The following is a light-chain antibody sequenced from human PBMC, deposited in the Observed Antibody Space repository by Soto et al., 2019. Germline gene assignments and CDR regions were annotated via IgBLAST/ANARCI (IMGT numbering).Light chain of an antibody. CDR2: AAS. CDR1: QSIGSY. J-gene: IGKJ4*01. V-gene: IGKV1-39*01. Sequence: DIQMTQSPSSLSASVGDRVTITCRASQSIGSYLNWYQQAPGRAPKFLISAASSLQSGAPSRFSGSGSGTDFSLTISSLQPEDFATYFCQQSYYTPRTFGGGTKVDIK. CDR3: QQSYYTPRT.